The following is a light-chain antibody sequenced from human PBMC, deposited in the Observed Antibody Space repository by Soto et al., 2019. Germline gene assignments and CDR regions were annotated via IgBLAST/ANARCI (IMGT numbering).Light chain of an antibody. CDR2: NGS. J-gene: IGKJ4*01. Sequence: QITQSPCARSACVGGRASITCQASQDITNCLEGYQQKPGKAHKLLIYNGSKLKTGAPSRFSGSGSGTDFTFTINSLQPDDIATYYCQQDDSRPPTFGRGTKVEIK. V-gene: IGKV1-33*01. CDR3: QQDDSRPPT. CDR1: QDITNC.